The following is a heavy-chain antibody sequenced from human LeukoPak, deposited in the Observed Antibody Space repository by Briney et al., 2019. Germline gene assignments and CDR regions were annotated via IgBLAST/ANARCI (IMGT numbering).Heavy chain of an antibody. CDR3: AKDYGSGSYSVGLLDY. J-gene: IGHJ4*02. Sequence: PGGSLRLSCAASGFTFDDYAMHWVRQAPGKGLEWVSGISWNSGSIGYADSVKGRFTISRDNAKNSLYLQMNSLRAEDTALYYCAKDYGSGSYSVGLLDYWGQGTLVTVSS. CDR2: ISWNSGSI. V-gene: IGHV3-9*01. CDR1: GFTFDDYA. D-gene: IGHD3-10*01.